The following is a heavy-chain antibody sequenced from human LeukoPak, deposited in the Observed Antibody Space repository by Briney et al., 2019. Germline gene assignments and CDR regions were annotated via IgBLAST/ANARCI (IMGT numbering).Heavy chain of an antibody. CDR1: GFNFNTKW. V-gene: IGHV3-7*01. Sequence: GGSLRLSCATSGFNFNTKWMTWVRQAPGKGLEWVANINQDGSEKYHGDSVKGRFIISRDNAKRSLFLEMSSLRAEDTAVYYCADPHSDFWGQGTLVAVSS. J-gene: IGHJ4*02. CDR2: INQDGSEK. CDR3: ADPHSDF.